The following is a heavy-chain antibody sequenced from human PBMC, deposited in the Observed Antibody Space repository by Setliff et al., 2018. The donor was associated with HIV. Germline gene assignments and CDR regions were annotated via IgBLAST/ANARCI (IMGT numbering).Heavy chain of an antibody. V-gene: IGHV4-38-2*01. Sequence: SETLSLTCAVSGYSISGSYYWAWIRQPPGKGLEWIANIYLSGSTNYNPSLKGRVTISLDTSKNQFSLRLNSVTAADTAVYYCTVYNTGSSKDHYWGQGTPVTVSS. CDR2: IYLSGST. CDR3: TVYNTGSSKDHY. D-gene: IGHD2-8*02. CDR1: GYSISGSYY. J-gene: IGHJ4*02.